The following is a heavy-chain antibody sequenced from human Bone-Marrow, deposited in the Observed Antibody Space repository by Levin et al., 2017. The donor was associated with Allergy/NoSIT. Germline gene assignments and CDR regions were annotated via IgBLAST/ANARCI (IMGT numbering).Heavy chain of an antibody. J-gene: IGHJ4*02. CDR3: AKGSKDTSLVNGIDN. V-gene: IGHV3-30*18. D-gene: IGHD5-18*01. Sequence: GGSLRLSCAASGFTFSSYGMHWVRQAPGKGLEWVAVTSYDGSDIYYVDSVKGRFTMSRENSKNTLYLQMNNLRAEDTAVYYCAKGSKDTSLVNGIDNWGQGTLVTVSS. CDR2: TSYDGSDI. CDR1: GFTFSSYG.